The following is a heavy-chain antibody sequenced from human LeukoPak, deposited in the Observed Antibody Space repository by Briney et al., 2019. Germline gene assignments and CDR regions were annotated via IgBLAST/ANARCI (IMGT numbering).Heavy chain of an antibody. V-gene: IGHV4-59*08. CDR1: GGSISSYY. D-gene: IGHD4-23*01. CDR3: ARPSLDYGGIDAFDF. CDR2: IYYSGST. J-gene: IGHJ3*01. Sequence: SETLSLTCTVSGGSISSYYWSWIRQPPGKGLEWIGYIYYSGSTNYNPSLKSRVTISVDTSKNQFSLKLSSVTAADTAVYYCARPSLDYGGIDAFDFWGQGTLVTVSS.